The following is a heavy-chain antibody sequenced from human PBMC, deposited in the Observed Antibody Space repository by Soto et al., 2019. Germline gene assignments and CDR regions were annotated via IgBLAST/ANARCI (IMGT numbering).Heavy chain of an antibody. Sequence: QAQLVESGGGVVQPGTSLRLSCAASGFTFAHYAMHWVRHSPGKGLEWVAFMSHDENRKLYSDSVKGRFTISRDNSKSTLYLQMNRLRAEDSAIYYCAKDYDVWSASVNPYFDSWGLGTLVTVSS. CDR2: MSHDENRK. V-gene: IGHV3-30*18. CDR3: AKDYDVWSASVNPYFDS. CDR1: GFTFAHYA. D-gene: IGHD3-3*01. J-gene: IGHJ4*02.